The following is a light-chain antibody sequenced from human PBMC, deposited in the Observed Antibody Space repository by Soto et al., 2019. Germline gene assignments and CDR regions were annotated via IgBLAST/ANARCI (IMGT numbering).Light chain of an antibody. Sequence: EIVMTQSPATLSVSPGERATLSCRASQSVSSSYLAWFQQKPGQAPRLLIYAASTRATGIPDRFSGSASETDFTLTINRLEPEDSAVYYCQQYASAPFSLGPGTKVDIK. CDR3: QQYASAPFS. CDR1: QSVSSSY. CDR2: AAS. V-gene: IGKV3-20*01. J-gene: IGKJ3*01.